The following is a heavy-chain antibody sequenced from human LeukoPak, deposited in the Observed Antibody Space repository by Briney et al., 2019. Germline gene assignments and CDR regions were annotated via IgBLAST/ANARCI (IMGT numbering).Heavy chain of an antibody. D-gene: IGHD2-21*02. V-gene: IGHV3-48*03. Sequence: GGSLRLSCAASGFTFSSYEMNWVRQAPGKGLEWVSYISSSGSTIYYADSVKGRFTISRDNAKNSLYLQMNSLRAEDTAVYYCARGRVVTAIHGDAFDIWGQGTMVTVSS. CDR2: ISSSGSTI. CDR1: GFTFSSYE. J-gene: IGHJ3*02. CDR3: ARGRVVTAIHGDAFDI.